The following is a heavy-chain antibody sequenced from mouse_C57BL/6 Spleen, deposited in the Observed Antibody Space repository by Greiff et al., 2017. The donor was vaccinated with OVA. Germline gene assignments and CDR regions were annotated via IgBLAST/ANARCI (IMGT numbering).Heavy chain of an antibody. V-gene: IGHV1-64*01. CDR3: AREGLLLRLDY. D-gene: IGHD1-1*01. J-gene: IGHJ2*01. CDR1: GYTFTSYW. CDR2: IHPNSGST. Sequence: QVQLQQPGAELVKPGASVKLSCKASGYTFTSYWMHWVKQRPGQGLEWIGMIHPNSGSTNYNEKFKSKATLTVDKSSSTAYMQLSSLTSEDSAVYYCAREGLLLRLDYWGQGTTLTVSS.